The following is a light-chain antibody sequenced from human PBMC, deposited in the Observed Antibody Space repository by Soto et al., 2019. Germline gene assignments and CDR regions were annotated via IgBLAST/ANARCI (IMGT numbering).Light chain of an antibody. CDR1: QSISSW. J-gene: IGKJ1*01. V-gene: IGKV1-5*03. CDR3: QQYNSYPWT. CDR2: KAS. Sequence: DIQMTQSPSTLSASVGDRVTITCRASQSISSWLAWYQQKPGKAPKLLIYKASSLESGVPSRFSCSGSGTEFTLTISNLQPDDFATYYCQQYNSYPWTFGQGAKVEIK.